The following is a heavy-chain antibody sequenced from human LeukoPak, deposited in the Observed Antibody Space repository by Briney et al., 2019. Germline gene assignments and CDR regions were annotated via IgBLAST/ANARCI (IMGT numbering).Heavy chain of an antibody. CDR3: ASDPLGEKYYYDSSGYY. D-gene: IGHD3-22*01. V-gene: IGHV3-11*01. CDR2: ISSSGSTI. CDR1: GFTFSDYY. Sequence: GGSLRLSCAASGFTFSDYYMSWIRQAPGKGLEWVSYISSSGSTIYYADSAKGRFTISRDNAKNSLYLQMNSLRAEDTAVYYCASDPLGEKYYYDSSGYYWGQGTLVTVSS. J-gene: IGHJ4*02.